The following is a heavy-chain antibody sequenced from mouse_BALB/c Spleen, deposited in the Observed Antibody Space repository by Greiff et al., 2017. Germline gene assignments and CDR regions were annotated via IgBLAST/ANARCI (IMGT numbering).Heavy chain of an antibody. J-gene: IGHJ3*01. D-gene: IGHD1-1*01. CDR1: GFSLTSYG. CDR3: AIYYGSSYIAY. Sequence: VKLMESGPGLVAPSQSLSITCTVSGFSLTSYGVHWVRQPPGKGLEWLGVIWAGGSTNYNSALMSRLSISKDNSKSQVFLKMNSLQTDDTAMYYCAIYYGSSYIAYWGQGTLVTVSA. CDR2: IWAGGST. V-gene: IGHV2-9*02.